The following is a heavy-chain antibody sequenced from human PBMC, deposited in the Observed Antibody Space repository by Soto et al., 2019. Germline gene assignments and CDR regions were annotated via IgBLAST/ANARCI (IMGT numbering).Heavy chain of an antibody. CDR3: ARYYDFWTGLDY. CDR1: GGSISSDY. J-gene: IGHJ4*02. V-gene: IGHV4-59*13. CDR2: VSSSGTS. D-gene: IGHD3-3*01. Sequence: QVQLQESGPGLVKPSETLSLTCTVSGGSISSDYWGWIRQPPGKGLEWIGYVSSSGTSNYNPSLKSRATIFLDTSKNQFSLSLRSVTTADTAVYYCARYYDFWTGLDYWGPGILVTVSS.